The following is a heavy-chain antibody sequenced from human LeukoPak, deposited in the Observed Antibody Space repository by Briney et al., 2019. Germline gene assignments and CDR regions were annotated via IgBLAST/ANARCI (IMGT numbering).Heavy chain of an antibody. V-gene: IGHV3-48*02. J-gene: IGHJ4*02. CDR3: ARDSVGYYYGSGSYFGFDY. CDR2: INSPSTTI. CDR1: GFTFSSYS. Sequence: GGSLRLSCAASGFTFSSYSMSWVRQAPGKGLEWVSHINSPSTTIYYADSVKGRFTISRDNGKNSLYLQMNGLRDEDTALYYCARDSVGYYYGSGSYFGFDYWGQGTLVTVSS. D-gene: IGHD3-10*01.